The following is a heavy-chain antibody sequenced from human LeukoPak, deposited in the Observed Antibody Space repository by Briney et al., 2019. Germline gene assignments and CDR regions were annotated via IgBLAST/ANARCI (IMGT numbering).Heavy chain of an antibody. V-gene: IGHV3-30*02. CDR3: AKDLQYSSSSNYFDX. CDR1: AFTFNFYG. D-gene: IGHD6-6*01. Sequence: GGSLRLSCAASAFTFNFYGIHWVRQVPGKGLEWVAVIGYDGTNKYYADSVKGRFTISRDNSKNTLYLQMNSLRAEDTAVYYCAKDLQYSSSSNYFDXXXQGTXXTVSS. CDR2: IGYDGTNK. J-gene: IGHJ4*02.